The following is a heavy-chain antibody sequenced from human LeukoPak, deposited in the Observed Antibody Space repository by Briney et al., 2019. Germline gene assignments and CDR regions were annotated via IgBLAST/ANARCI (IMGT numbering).Heavy chain of an antibody. Sequence: PSETLSLTCTVSGGSISSYYWSWIRQPPGKGLDWIGYIYYSGSTNYNPSLKSRVTISVDTSKNQFYLKLSSVTAADTAVYYCARVSGWFDPWGQGTLVTVSS. V-gene: IGHV4-59*01. CDR3: ARVSGWFDP. J-gene: IGHJ5*02. CDR2: IYYSGST. CDR1: GGSISSYY. D-gene: IGHD3-10*01.